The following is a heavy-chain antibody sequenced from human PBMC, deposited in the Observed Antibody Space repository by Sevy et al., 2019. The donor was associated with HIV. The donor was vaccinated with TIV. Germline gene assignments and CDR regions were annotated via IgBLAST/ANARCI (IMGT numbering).Heavy chain of an antibody. Sequence: SETLSLTCAVHGGSFSGYYWNWIRQPPGKGLEWIGEINHSGSTNYNPSLKSRVTISVDTSKNHFSLQLSSVNAADTAVDYCARSPPIVVVPGAPSWFDPWGQGTLVTVSS. CDR3: ARSPPIVVVPGAPSWFDP. V-gene: IGHV4-34*01. CDR1: GGSFSGYY. D-gene: IGHD2-2*01. CDR2: INHSGST. J-gene: IGHJ5*02.